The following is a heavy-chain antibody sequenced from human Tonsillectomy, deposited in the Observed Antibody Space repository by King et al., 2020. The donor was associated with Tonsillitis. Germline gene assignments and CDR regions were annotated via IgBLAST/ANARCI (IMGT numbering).Heavy chain of an antibody. V-gene: IGHV3-48*03. CDR3: ARDLDSSGFYS. D-gene: IGHD6-19*01. CDR2: ISSSGSTI. J-gene: IGHJ5*01. CDR1: GFTFSSYE. Sequence: VQLVESGGGLVQPGGSLRLSCAASGFTFSSYEMNWVRQAPGKGLEWVSYISSSGSTIYYADSWNGRFTISRDNAKNSLYLQMNSLRAEETAVYYCARDLDSSGFYSWGQGTLVTVSS.